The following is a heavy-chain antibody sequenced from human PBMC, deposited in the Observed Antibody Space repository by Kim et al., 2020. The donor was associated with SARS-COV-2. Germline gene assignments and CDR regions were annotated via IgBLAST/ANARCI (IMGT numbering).Heavy chain of an antibody. D-gene: IGHD2-15*01. CDR1: GFTFSSYA. Sequence: GGSLRLSCAASGFTFSSYAMHWVRQAPGKGLEYVSAISSNGGSTYYANSVKGRFTISRDNSKNTLYLQMGSLRAEDMAVYYCARESTQAASYYYYYYMDV. V-gene: IGHV3-64*01. CDR2: ISSNGGST. J-gene: IGHJ6*03. CDR3: ARESTQAASYYYYYYMDV.